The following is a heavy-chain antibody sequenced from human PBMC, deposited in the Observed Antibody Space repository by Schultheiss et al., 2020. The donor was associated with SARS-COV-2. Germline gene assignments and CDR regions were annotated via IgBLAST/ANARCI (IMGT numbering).Heavy chain of an antibody. CDR1: GGSISSGGYY. CDR2: IYYSGST. J-gene: IGHJ2*01. V-gene: IGHV4-61*08. D-gene: IGHD6-6*01. CDR3: ARLHIAARPYWYFDL. Sequence: SETLSLTCTVSGGSISSGGYYWSWIRQHPGKGLEWIGYIYYSGSTNYNPSLKSRVTISVDTSKNQFSLKLSSVTAADTAVYYCARLHIAARPYWYFDLWGRGTLVTVSS.